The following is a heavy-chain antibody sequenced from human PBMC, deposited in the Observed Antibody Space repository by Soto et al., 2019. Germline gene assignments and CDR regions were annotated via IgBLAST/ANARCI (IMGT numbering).Heavy chain of an antibody. CDR1: GFTFSSYG. CDR3: AKDPTLDGYNPPAFDI. J-gene: IGHJ3*02. V-gene: IGHV3-30*18. CDR2: ISYDGSNK. Sequence: GGSLRLSCAASGFTFSSYGMHWVRQAPGKGLEWVAVISYDGSNKYYADSVKGRFTISRDNSKNTLYLQMNSLRAEDTAVYYCAKDPTLDGYNPPAFDIWGQGTMVTVSS. D-gene: IGHD5-12*01.